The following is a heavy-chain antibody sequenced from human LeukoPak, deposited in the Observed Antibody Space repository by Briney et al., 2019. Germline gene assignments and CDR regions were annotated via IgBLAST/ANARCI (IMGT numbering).Heavy chain of an antibody. J-gene: IGHJ4*02. CDR2: VNPNSGDT. Sequence: ASVKVSCKASGYTFSGYRLHWVRQAHGQGLEWMGWVNPNSGDTNYHQNFQGRVTMTRDTSISTVYMELNRLTSDDTAVYYCARENWYSDYWGQGTLVTVSS. CDR3: ARENWYSDY. V-gene: IGHV1-2*02. CDR1: GYTFSGYR. D-gene: IGHD1-1*01.